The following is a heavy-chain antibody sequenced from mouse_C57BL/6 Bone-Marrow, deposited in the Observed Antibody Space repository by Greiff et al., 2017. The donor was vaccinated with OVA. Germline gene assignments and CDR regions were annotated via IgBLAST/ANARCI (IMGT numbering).Heavy chain of an antibody. D-gene: IGHD1-1*01. J-gene: IGHJ2*01. V-gene: IGHV1-55*01. CDR2: IYPGSGST. CDR3: ARFATFLLLVDY. CDR1: GYTFTSYW. Sequence: VQLQQPGAELVKPGASVKMSCKASGYTFTSYWITWVKQRPGQGLEWIGDIYPGSGSTNYNEKFKSKATLTVDTSSSTAYMQLSSLTSEDSAVYYCARFATFLLLVDYWGQGTTLTVSS.